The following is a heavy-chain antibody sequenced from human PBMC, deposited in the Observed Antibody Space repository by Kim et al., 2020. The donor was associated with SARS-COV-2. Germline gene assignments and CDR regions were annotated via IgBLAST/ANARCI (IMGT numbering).Heavy chain of an antibody. CDR3: ARGFLVGATNWFDP. D-gene: IGHD1-26*01. Sequence: TPSVKVELPLSVDTSKNQFSLKLSSVTAADTAVYYCARGFLVGATNWFDPWGQGTLVTVSS. J-gene: IGHJ5*02. V-gene: IGHV4-39*07.